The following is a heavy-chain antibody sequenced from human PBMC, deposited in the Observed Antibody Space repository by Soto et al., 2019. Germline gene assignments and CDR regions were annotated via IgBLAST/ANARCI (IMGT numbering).Heavy chain of an antibody. CDR1: GFTFSSYG. D-gene: IGHD3-3*01. Sequence: GGSLRLSCAASGFTFSSYGMHWVRQAPGKGLEWVAVIWYDGSNKYYADSVKGRFTISRDNSKNTLYLQMNSLRAEDTAVYYCARAGEESDFWSGYLLDYYYYGMDVWGQGTTVTV. V-gene: IGHV3-33*01. CDR3: ARAGEESDFWSGYLLDYYYYGMDV. J-gene: IGHJ6*02. CDR2: IWYDGSNK.